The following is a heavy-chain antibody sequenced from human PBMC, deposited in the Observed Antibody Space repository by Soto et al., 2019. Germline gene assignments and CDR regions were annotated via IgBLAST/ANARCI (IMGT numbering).Heavy chain of an antibody. Sequence: ASVKVSRKVSGYSLTELSMHWVRQAPGKGLEWMGGFDPEDGETIYAQKFQGRVTMTEDTSTDTAYMELSSLRSEDTAVYYCATGLAARYAFDIWGQGTMVTVSS. D-gene: IGHD6-6*01. CDR3: ATGLAARYAFDI. CDR1: GYSLTELS. CDR2: FDPEDGET. V-gene: IGHV1-24*01. J-gene: IGHJ3*02.